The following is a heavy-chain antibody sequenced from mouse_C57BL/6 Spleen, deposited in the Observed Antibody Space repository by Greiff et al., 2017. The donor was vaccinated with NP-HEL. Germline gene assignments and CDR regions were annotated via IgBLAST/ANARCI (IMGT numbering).Heavy chain of an antibody. J-gene: IGHJ2*01. CDR2: ISYDGSN. V-gene: IGHV3-6*01. Sequence: DVKLVESGPGLVKPSQSLSLTCSVTGYSITSGYYWNWIRQFPGNKLEWMGYISYDGSNNYNPSLKNRISITRDTSKNQFFLKLNSVTTEDTATYYCARDGVYSNYDYWGQGTTLTVSS. CDR3: ARDGVYSNYDY. D-gene: IGHD2-5*01. CDR1: GYSITSGYY.